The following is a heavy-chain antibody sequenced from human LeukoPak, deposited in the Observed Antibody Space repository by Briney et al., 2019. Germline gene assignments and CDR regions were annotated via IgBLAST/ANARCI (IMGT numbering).Heavy chain of an antibody. CDR3: ARYCSSTSCYTGRYMDV. D-gene: IGHD2-2*02. CDR1: GGSISSGGYS. V-gene: IGHV4-34*01. J-gene: IGHJ6*03. CDR2: INHSGST. Sequence: SETLSLTCAVSGGSISSGGYSWSWIRQPPGKGLEWIGEINHSGSTNYNPSLKSRVTISVDTSKNQFSLKLSSVTAADTAVYYCARYCSSTSCYTGRYMDVWGKGTTVTVSS.